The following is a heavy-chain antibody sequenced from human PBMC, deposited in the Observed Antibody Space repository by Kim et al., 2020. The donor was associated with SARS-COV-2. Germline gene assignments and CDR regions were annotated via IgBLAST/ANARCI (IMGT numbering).Heavy chain of an antibody. D-gene: IGHD2-15*01. CDR2: IDPSDSYT. V-gene: IGHV5-10-1*01. CDR1: GYSFTSYW. Sequence: GESLKISCKGSGYSFTSYWISWVRQMPGKGLEWMGRIDPSDSYTNYSPSFQGHVTISADKSISTAYLQWSSLKASDTAMYYCARRYCSGGSCGEHGMDVWGQGTTVTVSS. J-gene: IGHJ6*02. CDR3: ARRYCSGGSCGEHGMDV.